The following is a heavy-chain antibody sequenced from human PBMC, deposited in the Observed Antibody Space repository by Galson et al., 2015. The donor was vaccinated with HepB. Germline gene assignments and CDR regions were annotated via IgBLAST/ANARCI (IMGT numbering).Heavy chain of an antibody. CDR2: IRSKAYGGTT. Sequence: SLRLSCAASGSTFGDYAMSWLRQAPGKGLEWVGFIRSKAYGGTTEYAASVKGRFTISRDDSKSIAYLQMNSLKTEDTAVYYCTRLGELSLYATYWGQGTLVTVSS. V-gene: IGHV3-49*03. CDR3: TRLGELSLYATY. CDR1: GSTFGDYA. D-gene: IGHD3-16*02. J-gene: IGHJ4*02.